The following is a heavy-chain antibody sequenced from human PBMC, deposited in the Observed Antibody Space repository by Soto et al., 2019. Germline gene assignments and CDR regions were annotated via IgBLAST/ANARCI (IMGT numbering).Heavy chain of an antibody. CDR1: GFTFSSYA. Sequence: GGSLRLSCAASGFTFSSYAMSWVRQAPGKGLEWVSAISGSGGSTYYADSVKGRFTISRDNSKNTLYLQMNSLRAEDTAVYYCAKLGSGGQLGPSRDDAFDIWGQGTMVTVSS. V-gene: IGHV3-23*01. D-gene: IGHD3-16*01. CDR2: ISGSGGST. CDR3: AKLGSGGQLGPSRDDAFDI. J-gene: IGHJ3*02.